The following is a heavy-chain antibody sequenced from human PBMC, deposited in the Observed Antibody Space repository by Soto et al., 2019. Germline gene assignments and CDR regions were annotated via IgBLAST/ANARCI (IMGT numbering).Heavy chain of an antibody. CDR2: ISAYNGNT. D-gene: IGHD5-18*01. CDR1: GYTFTSYG. V-gene: IGHV1-18*01. CDR3: ARDSLPVDTAMVLAFDI. J-gene: IGHJ3*02. Sequence: QVQLVQSGAEVKKPGASVKVSCKASGYTFTSYGISWVRQAPGQGLEWMGWISAYNGNTNYAQKLQGRGTMTTDTSTSTAYMELRSLRSDDTAVYYCARDSLPVDTAMVLAFDIWGQGTMVTVSS.